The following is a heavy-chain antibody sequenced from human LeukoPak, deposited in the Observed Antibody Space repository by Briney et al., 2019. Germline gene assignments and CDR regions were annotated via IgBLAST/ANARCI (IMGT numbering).Heavy chain of an antibody. D-gene: IGHD3-10*01. CDR3: ARAPPVSLSGSYYFDY. CDR1: GDSVSSNSAA. J-gene: IGHJ4*02. Sequence: SQTLSLTCAISGDSVSSNSAAWNWIRQSPSRGLEWLGRTYYRSKWYNDYAVSVKSRITINPDTSKNQFSLQLNSVTPEDTAVYYCARAPPVSLSGSYYFDYWGQGTLVTVSS. V-gene: IGHV6-1*01. CDR2: TYYRSKWYN.